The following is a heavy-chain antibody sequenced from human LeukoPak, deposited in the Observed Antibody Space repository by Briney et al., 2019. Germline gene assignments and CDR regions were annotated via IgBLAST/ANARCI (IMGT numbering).Heavy chain of an antibody. J-gene: IGHJ4*02. CDR3: ARVDGSGPNAPNDC. D-gene: IGHD3-10*01. V-gene: IGHV1-3*01. Sequence: GASVKVSCKASRYPFTSYAMHWMRQAPGQTLEWTGWIHVGNGNTEYSQKFQGRVTITRDTPATTTYMELSSLRTEDTAVYYCARVDGSGPNAPNDCWGQGSLVTVSS. CDR2: IHVGNGNT. CDR1: RYPFTSYA.